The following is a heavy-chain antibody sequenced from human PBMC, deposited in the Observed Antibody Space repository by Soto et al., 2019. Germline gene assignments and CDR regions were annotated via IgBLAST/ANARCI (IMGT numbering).Heavy chain of an antibody. D-gene: IGHD6-19*01. CDR2: IYYSGST. CDR3: ARHDRRDIEVAGTGWFDP. Sequence: PSETLSLTCTVSGGSISSSSYYWGWIRQPPGKGLEWIGSIYYSGSTYYNPSLKSRVTISVDTSKNQFSLKLSSVTAADTAVYYCARHDRRDIEVAGTGWFDPWGQGTLVTLSS. J-gene: IGHJ5*02. CDR1: GGSISSSSYY. V-gene: IGHV4-39*01.